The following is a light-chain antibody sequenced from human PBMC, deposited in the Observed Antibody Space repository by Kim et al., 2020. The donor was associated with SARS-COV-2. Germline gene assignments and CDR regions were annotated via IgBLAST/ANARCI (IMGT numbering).Light chain of an antibody. CDR3: QAWDTRTVV. V-gene: IGLV3-1*01. J-gene: IGLJ3*02. Sequence: SYELTQPPSVSVSPGQTATITCSGNKLEDKFVCWYQQKAGQSPLLVIYQDTKRPSGIPERFSGSNSGNTATLTISGTQPMDEADYYCQAWDTRTVVFGGGTQLTVL. CDR1: KLEDKF. CDR2: QDT.